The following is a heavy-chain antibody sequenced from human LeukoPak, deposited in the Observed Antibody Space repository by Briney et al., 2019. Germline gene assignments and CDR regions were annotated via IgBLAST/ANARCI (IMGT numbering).Heavy chain of an antibody. CDR3: ARVGDGNFDY. CDR1: GGSISSYY. CDR2: IYYSGNT. V-gene: IGHV4-59*01. J-gene: IGHJ4*02. Sequence: SETLSLTCTVSGGSISSYYWSWIRQPPGKGLEWIGYIYYSGNTNKNPSLKSRLTISVDTSKNQFSLKLSSVTAADTAVYYCARVGDGNFDYWGQGTLVTVSS.